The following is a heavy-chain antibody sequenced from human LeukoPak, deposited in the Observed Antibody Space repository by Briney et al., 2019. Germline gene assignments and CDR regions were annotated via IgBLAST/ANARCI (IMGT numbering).Heavy chain of an antibody. V-gene: IGHV4-39*07. CDR1: GGSISSSSYY. J-gene: IGHJ4*02. CDR3: ASGLGGDFDY. CDR2: IYYSGST. Sequence: SETLSLTCTVSGGSISSSSYYWGWIRQPPGKGLEWIGSIYYSGSTYYNPPLKSRVTISVDTSKNQFSLKLSSVTAADTAVYYCASGLGGDFDYWGQGTLVTVSS.